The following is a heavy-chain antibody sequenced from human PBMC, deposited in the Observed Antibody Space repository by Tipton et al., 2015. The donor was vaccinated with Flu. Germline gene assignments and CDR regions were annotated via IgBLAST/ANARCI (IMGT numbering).Heavy chain of an antibody. V-gene: IGHV4-34*01. J-gene: IGHJ2*01. CDR2: IRPSGST. Sequence: TLSLTCAVYGGSFSEYNWGWVRQSPGTGLEWIGEIRPSGSTNYSPSLKSRVTMSEDTSKNQFSLRLNSVTAVDTAVYYCARLPRHSSGWGRYFDLWGRGTLVTVSS. CDR3: ARLPRHSSGWGRYFDL. CDR1: GGSFSEYN. D-gene: IGHD6-19*01.